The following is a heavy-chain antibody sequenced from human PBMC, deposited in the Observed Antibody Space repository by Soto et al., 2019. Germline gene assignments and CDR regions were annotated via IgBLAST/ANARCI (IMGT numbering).Heavy chain of an antibody. V-gene: IGHV1-69*13. D-gene: IGHD6-13*01. CDR2: IIPIFGTA. Sequence: SVKVSCKASGGTFSSYAISWVRQAPGQGLEWMGGIIPIFGTANYAQKFQGRVTITADESTSTAYMELSSLRSEDTAVYYCARVAAAGPAHYYYYGMDVWGQGTTVTVSS. CDR3: ARVAAAGPAHYYYYGMDV. J-gene: IGHJ6*02. CDR1: GGTFSSYA.